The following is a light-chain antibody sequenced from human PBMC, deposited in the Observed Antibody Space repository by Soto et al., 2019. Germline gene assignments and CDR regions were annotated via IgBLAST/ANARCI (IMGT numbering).Light chain of an antibody. CDR1: EDISNY. V-gene: IGKV1-27*01. CDR3: QNYNSAPWT. Sequence: DIQMTQSPSSLSASVGDRVTITCRASEDISNYLAWYQQKPGKVPKLLIYGASTLQSGVPSRFSGSGSGTDFTLTISSLQTEEVATYYCQNYNSAPWTGGQGTKVESK. CDR2: GAS. J-gene: IGKJ1*01.